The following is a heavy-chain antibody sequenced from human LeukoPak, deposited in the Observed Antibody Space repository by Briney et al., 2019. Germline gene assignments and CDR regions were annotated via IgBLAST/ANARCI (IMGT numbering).Heavy chain of an antibody. CDR1: GFTFSSYA. CDR2: IPYDGSNK. CDR3: AREASQHPENWFDP. D-gene: IGHD6-13*01. J-gene: IGHJ5*02. Sequence: GGSLRLSCAASGFTFSSYAMHWVRQAPGKGLEGVAVIPYDGSNKYYADSVKGRFTISRDNYKNTLYLQMNSLRAEDTAVYYCAREASQHPENWFDPWGQGTLVTVSS. V-gene: IGHV3-30*01.